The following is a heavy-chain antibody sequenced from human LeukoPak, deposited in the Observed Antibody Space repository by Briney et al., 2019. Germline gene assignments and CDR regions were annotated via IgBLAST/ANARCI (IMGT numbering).Heavy chain of an antibody. D-gene: IGHD3-10*01. CDR1: GGSISSYY. CDR3: ARDDPLKYGSGSSYYYYGMDV. CDR2: FYYSGST. J-gene: IGHJ6*02. V-gene: IGHV4-59*01. Sequence: SETLSLTCTLSGGSISSYYWSWIRQPPGKGLEWIGYFYYSGSTNYNPSLKSRVTISVDTSKNQFSLKLSSVTAADTAVYYCARDDPLKYGSGSSYYYYGMDVWGQGTTVTVSS.